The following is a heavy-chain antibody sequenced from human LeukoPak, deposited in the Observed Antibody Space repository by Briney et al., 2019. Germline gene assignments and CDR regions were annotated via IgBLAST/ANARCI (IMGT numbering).Heavy chain of an antibody. J-gene: IGHJ4*02. Sequence: TLSLTCTVSGGSVSSGSYYWSWIRQPPGKALEWLALIYWDDDKRYSPSLKSRLTITKDTSKNQVVLTVTNMDPVDTATYYCARIPMVRGLRGGDYFDYWGQGTLVTVSS. CDR2: IYWDDDK. CDR3: ARIPMVRGLRGGDYFDY. V-gene: IGHV2-5*08. D-gene: IGHD3-10*01. CDR1: GGSVSSGSYY.